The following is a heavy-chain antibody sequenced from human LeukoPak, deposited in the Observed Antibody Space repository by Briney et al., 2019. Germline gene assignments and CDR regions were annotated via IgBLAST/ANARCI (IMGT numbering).Heavy chain of an antibody. Sequence: RPGGSLRLSCAASGFTFSSYSMNWVRQAPGKGLEWVSYISSSSSTIYYADSVKGRFTISRDNAKNSLYLQMNSLRAEDTAVYYCARDHRYNGFYYYYYMDVWGKGTTVTVSS. J-gene: IGHJ6*03. CDR1: GFTFSSYS. CDR3: ARDHRYNGFYYYYYMDV. V-gene: IGHV3-48*01. CDR2: ISSSSSTI. D-gene: IGHD1-1*01.